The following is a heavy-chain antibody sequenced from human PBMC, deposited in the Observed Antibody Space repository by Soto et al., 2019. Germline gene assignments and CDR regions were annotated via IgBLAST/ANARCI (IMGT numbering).Heavy chain of an antibody. J-gene: IGHJ6*02. CDR2: INSEGSST. CDR1: GFSFSRYW. V-gene: IGHV3-74*03. Sequence: EVQLVESGGGLVQPGGSLRLSCAASGFSFSRYWMHWVRQGPGKGLVWVSRINSEGSSTTYADSVKGRFTISRDNAKNTLYLQINRLRAEDTAVYYCAKGRLDYQLPRSDHYSNGMDVWGQGATVTVSS. CDR3: AKGRLDYQLPRSDHYSNGMDV. D-gene: IGHD3-16*01.